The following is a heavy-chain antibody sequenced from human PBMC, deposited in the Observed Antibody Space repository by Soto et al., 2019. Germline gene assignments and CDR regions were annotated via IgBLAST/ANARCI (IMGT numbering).Heavy chain of an antibody. CDR1: GFTFSNYW. Sequence: EVQLVESGGDLVHPGGSLRLSCAASGFTFSNYWMHWVRQAPGKGLVWVSRINSYGTSVNYAESVKGRFTISRDNAKNTLYLEMNSVRAEDMVVYYCASWVGYCSGSTCQNTFDIWGQVTMVTFSS. D-gene: IGHD2-15*01. V-gene: IGHV3-74*01. J-gene: IGHJ3*02. CDR2: INSYGTSV. CDR3: ASWVGYCSGSTCQNTFDI.